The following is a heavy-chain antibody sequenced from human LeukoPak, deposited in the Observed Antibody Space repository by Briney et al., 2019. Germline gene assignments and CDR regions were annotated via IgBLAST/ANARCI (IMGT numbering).Heavy chain of an antibody. Sequence: SETLSLTCAVYGGSFSGYYWSWIRQPPGKGLEWIGEINHSGSTNYNPSLKSRVTISVDTSKNQFSLKLSSVTAADTAVYYCARGESGTTAAFDYWGQGTLVTVSS. V-gene: IGHV4-34*01. J-gene: IGHJ4*02. D-gene: IGHD4-17*01. CDR1: GGSFSGYY. CDR3: ARGESGTTAAFDY. CDR2: INHSGST.